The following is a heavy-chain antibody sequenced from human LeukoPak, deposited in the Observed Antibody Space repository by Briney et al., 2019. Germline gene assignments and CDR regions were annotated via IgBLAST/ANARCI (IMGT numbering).Heavy chain of an antibody. V-gene: IGHV1-2*02. CDR1: GGTFSSYA. J-gene: IGHJ5*02. D-gene: IGHD2-15*01. CDR2: INPNSGGT. CDR3: AKSSAWSDNYFDP. Sequence: ASVKVSCKASGGTFSSYAISWVRQAPGQGLEWMGWINPNSGGTKYAQKFQGRVTLTRDTSVSTAYMELRWLRFDDTAVYYCAKSSAWSDNYFDPWGQGSLVTVSS.